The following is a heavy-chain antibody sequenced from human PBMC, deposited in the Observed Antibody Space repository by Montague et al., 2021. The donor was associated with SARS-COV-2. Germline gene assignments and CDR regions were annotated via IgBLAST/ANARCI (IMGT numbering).Heavy chain of an antibody. V-gene: IGHV6-1*01. CDR3: ARDGDYGGTWYSFLQN. D-gene: IGHD4-17*01. CDR2: TFYRSQWHT. J-gene: IGHJ1*01. CDR1: GDSVSSDTAA. Sequence: CAISGDSVSSDTAAWHWIRQSPSRGLEWLGRTFYRSQWHTDSAASVRSRISFSRDISKNQFSLHLNSVTPEDTAIYYCARDGDYGGTWYSFLQNWGQGTLVIVSS.